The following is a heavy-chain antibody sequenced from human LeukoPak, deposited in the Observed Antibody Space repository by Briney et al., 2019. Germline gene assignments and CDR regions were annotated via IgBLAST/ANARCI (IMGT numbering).Heavy chain of an antibody. Sequence: GGSLRLSCTASGFTFSSYTMHWVRQAPGKGLEYVSGIGGNGGGTYYANSVKGRFTISRDNSKNTLYLQMGSLRAEDMAVYYCAREVLGYSSSSDYWGQGTLVTVSS. D-gene: IGHD6-6*01. CDR3: AREVLGYSSSSDY. CDR1: GFTFSSYT. J-gene: IGHJ4*02. V-gene: IGHV3-64*01. CDR2: IGGNGGGT.